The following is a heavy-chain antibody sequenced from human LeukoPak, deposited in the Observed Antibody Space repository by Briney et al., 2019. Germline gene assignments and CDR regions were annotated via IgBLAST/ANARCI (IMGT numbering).Heavy chain of an antibody. CDR3: AKELRVRGVIQGVDY. Sequence: GGSLRLSCAASGFTFSSYSMNWVRQAPGKGLEWVAVISYDGSNKYYADSVKGRFTISRDNSKNTLYLRMNSLRAEDTAVYYCAKELRVRGVIQGVDYWGQGTLVTVSS. CDR2: ISYDGSNK. D-gene: IGHD3-10*01. J-gene: IGHJ4*02. CDR1: GFTFSSYS. V-gene: IGHV3-30*18.